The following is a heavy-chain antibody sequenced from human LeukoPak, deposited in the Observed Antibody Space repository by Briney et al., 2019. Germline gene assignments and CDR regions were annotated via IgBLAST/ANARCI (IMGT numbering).Heavy chain of an antibody. CDR3: AKLGELFGGDGMDV. D-gene: IGHD3-10*01. CDR1: GFTFDDYA. Sequence: GGSLRLSCAASGFTFDDYAMHWVRQAPGKGLEWVSGISWNSGSIGYADSVKGRFTISRDNAKNSLYLQMNSLRAEDTALYYCAKLGELFGGDGMDVWGQGTTVTVSS. V-gene: IGHV3-9*01. J-gene: IGHJ6*02. CDR2: ISWNSGSI.